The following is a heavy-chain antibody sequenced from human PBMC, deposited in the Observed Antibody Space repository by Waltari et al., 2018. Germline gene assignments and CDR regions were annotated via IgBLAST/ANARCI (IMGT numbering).Heavy chain of an antibody. D-gene: IGHD3-10*01. Sequence: QVQLQESGPGLVKPSETLSLTCAVSGYSISRGYYWGWIRQPPGKGLEWIGSIYHSGSTYYNPSLKSRVTISVDTSKNQFSLKLSSVTAADTAVYYCASWGPGDFDYWGQGTLVTVSS. J-gene: IGHJ4*02. V-gene: IGHV4-38-2*01. CDR1: GYSISRGYY. CDR3: ASWGPGDFDY. CDR2: IYHSGST.